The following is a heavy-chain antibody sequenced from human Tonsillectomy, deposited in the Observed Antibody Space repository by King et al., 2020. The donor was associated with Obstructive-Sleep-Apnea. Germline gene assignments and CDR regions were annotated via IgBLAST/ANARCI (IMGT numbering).Heavy chain of an antibody. CDR2: INPSGGST. J-gene: IGHJ6*02. V-gene: IGHV1-46*01. CDR1: GYTFTSYY. Sequence: QLVQSGAEVKKPGASVKVSCKASGYTFTSYYMHWVRQAPGQGLEWMGIINPSGGSTSYAQKFQGRVTMTRDTSTSTVYMELSSLRSEDTAVYYCARGHSSSSTYYYSMDVWGQGTTVTVSS. D-gene: IGHD6-6*01. CDR3: ARGHSSSSTYYYSMDV.